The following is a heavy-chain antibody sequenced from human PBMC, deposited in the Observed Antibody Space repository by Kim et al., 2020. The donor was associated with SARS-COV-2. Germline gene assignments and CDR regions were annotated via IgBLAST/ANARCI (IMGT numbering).Heavy chain of an antibody. CDR3: SRGFTLSIAGGDE. Sequence: ISYNPSLKSRVTLSTDTDNNHVSLKMTSVTAADTAIYYCSRGFTLSIAGGDEWGQGTLLTVSS. CDR2: I. J-gene: IGHJ4*02. D-gene: IGHD3-10*02. V-gene: IGHV4-28*02.